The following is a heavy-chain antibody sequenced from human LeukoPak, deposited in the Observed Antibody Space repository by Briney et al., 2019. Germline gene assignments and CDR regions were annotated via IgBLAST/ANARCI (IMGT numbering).Heavy chain of an antibody. CDR3: ARLIVATIADNDY. CDR1: GGTFSSYA. CDR2: INPSGGST. V-gene: IGHV1-46*01. Sequence: ASVKVSCKASGGTFSSYAISWVRQAPGQGLEWMGIINPSGGSTSYAQKFQGRVTMTRDTSISTAYMELSRLRSDDTAVYYCARLIVATIADNDYWGQGTLVTVSS. D-gene: IGHD5-12*01. J-gene: IGHJ4*02.